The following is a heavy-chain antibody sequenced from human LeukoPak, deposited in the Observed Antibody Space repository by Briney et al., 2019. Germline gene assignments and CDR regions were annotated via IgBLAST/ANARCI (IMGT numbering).Heavy chain of an antibody. J-gene: IGHJ4*02. D-gene: IGHD4-17*01. V-gene: IGHV4-4*02. CDR1: GFTFSNYW. CDR3: ARNGDLCIDF. CDR2: IYHSGST. Sequence: GSLRLSCAASGFTFSNYWMSWVRQAPGKGLEWIGEIYHSGSTTYNPSLKSRVTISVDESKNHFSLKLTSVTAADTAVYYCARNGDLCIDFWGQGTLVTVSS.